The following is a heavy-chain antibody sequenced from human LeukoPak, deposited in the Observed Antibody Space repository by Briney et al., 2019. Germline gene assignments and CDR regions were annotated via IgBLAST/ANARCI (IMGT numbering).Heavy chain of an antibody. V-gene: IGHV3-30*03. J-gene: IGHJ4*02. CDR2: ISHEGSYK. CDR3: AGGSDLGF. Sequence: PGGSLRLSCAASGLSFSSYGMHWVRQAPGKGLEWVAVISHEGSYKNHADSVKGRFTISRDNSKNMVYLQMNSLRTEDTAVYYCAGGSDLGFWGQGTLVTVSS. CDR1: GLSFSSYG. D-gene: IGHD3-10*01.